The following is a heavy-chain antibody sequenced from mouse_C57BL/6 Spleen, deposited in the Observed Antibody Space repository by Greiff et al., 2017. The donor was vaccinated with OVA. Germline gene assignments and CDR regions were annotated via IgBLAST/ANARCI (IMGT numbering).Heavy chain of an antibody. Sequence: ESGPGILQSSQTLSLTCSFSGFSLSTSGMGVSWIRQPSGKGLEWLAHIYWDDDKRYNPSLKRRLTISKDTSRNQVFLKITSVDTADTATYYCARREDYGSSGFDYWGQGTTLTVSS. V-gene: IGHV8-12*01. CDR2: IYWDDDK. CDR3: ARREDYGSSGFDY. D-gene: IGHD1-1*01. J-gene: IGHJ2*01. CDR1: GFSLSTSGMG.